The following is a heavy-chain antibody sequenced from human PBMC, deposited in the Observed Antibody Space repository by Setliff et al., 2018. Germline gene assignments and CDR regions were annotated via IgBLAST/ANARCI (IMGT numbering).Heavy chain of an antibody. D-gene: IGHD3-22*01. J-gene: IGHJ4*02. CDR1: GGSISSGSYY. CDR2: IYTSGST. V-gene: IGHV4-61*09. Sequence: PSETLSLTCTVSGGSISSGSYYWSWIRQPAGKGLEWIGHIYTSGSTNYNPSLKSRVTISVDTSKNQFSLKLSSVTAADTAVYYCARTVYYYDSSGPSPIRYFDYWGQGTLVTVSS. CDR3: ARTVYYYDSSGPSPIRYFDY.